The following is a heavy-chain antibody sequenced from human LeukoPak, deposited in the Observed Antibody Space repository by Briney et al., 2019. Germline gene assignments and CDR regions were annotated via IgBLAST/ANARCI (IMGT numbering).Heavy chain of an antibody. Sequence: GGSLRLSCAASGFTFSSYGMHWVRQAPGKGLEWVAFIRYDGSNKYYADSVKGRFTISRDNSKNTLSLQMNSLRAEDTAVYYCAKGAKRLGYCGGGSCYSNYDYYYMDVWGKGTTVTISS. V-gene: IGHV3-30*02. CDR1: GFTFSSYG. D-gene: IGHD2-15*01. CDR2: IRYDGSNK. J-gene: IGHJ6*03. CDR3: AKGAKRLGYCGGGSCYSNYDYYYMDV.